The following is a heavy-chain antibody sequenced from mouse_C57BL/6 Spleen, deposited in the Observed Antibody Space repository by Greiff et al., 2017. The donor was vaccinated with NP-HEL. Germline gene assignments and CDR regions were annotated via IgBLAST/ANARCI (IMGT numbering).Heavy chain of an antibody. CDR3: VRDSSWFAY. Sequence: EVQGVESGGGLVQPKGSLKLSCAASGFSFNTYAMNWVRQAPGKGLEWVARIRSKSNNYATYYADSVKDRFTISRDDSESMLYLQMNNLKTEDTAMYYCVRDSSWFAYWGQGTLVTVSA. CDR1: GFSFNTYA. J-gene: IGHJ3*01. V-gene: IGHV10-1*01. CDR2: IRSKSNNYAT.